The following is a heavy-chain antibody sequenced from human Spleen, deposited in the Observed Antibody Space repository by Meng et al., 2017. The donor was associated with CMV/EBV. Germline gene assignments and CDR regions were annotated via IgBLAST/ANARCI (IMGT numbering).Heavy chain of an antibody. Sequence: ASVKVSCKASGYTFTNYYMHWVRQAPGQGLEWMGIINPSGGSTSYAQKFQGRVTMTRDTSTSTVYVDLSSLRSEDTAVYYCARGDGSSFYYYYDMDVWGQGTTVTVSS. CDR2: INPSGGST. CDR1: GYTFTNYY. CDR3: ARGDGSSFYYYYDMDV. V-gene: IGHV1-46*01. J-gene: IGHJ6*02. D-gene: IGHD6-13*01.